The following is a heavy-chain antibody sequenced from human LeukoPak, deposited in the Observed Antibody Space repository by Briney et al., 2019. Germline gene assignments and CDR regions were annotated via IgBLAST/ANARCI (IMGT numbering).Heavy chain of an antibody. CDR3: ASGTYYYDSSGYYYPAY. Sequence: SETLSLTCTVSGGSISRYYWRWIGQPSGKGLEWIGYVYYSGCTNYNPSLKSRVTISVDTSNNQFSLKLSSVTAADTAVYYCASGTYYYDSSGYYYPAYWGQGTLVTVSS. CDR2: VYYSGCT. CDR1: GGSISRYY. D-gene: IGHD3-22*01. J-gene: IGHJ4*02. V-gene: IGHV4-59*01.